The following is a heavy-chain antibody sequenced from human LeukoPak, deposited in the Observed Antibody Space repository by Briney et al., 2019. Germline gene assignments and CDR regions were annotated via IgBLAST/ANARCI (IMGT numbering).Heavy chain of an antibody. CDR2: VHQSGVT. CDR3: AGNGPWSLKY. Sequence: SETLSLTCAVSGGFISNINWWSWVRQPPGRGLEWIGEVHQSGVTNYNPSLKSRVTISLDKSNNQFSLKLNSVTAADTAVYFCAGNGPWSLKYWGQGTLVTVSS. V-gene: IGHV4-4*02. CDR1: GGFISNINW. J-gene: IGHJ4*02. D-gene: IGHD2-15*01.